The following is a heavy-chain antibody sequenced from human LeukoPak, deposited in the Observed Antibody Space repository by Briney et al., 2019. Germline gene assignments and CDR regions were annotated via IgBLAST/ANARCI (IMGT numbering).Heavy chain of an antibody. CDR2: ISGYNGNT. CDR1: GYTFTSYS. V-gene: IGHV1-18*01. Sequence: ASVKVSCKTSGYTFTSYSINWVRRAPGQGLEWMGWISGYNGNTNYAQKLQGRVTMTTDTSTSTAYMELRSLRSEDTAVYYCAREMEGGSYWYAFDIWGRGTMVTVSS. CDR3: AREMEGGSYWYAFDI. J-gene: IGHJ3*02. D-gene: IGHD1-26*01.